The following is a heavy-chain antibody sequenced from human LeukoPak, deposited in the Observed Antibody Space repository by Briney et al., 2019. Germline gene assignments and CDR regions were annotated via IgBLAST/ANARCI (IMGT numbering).Heavy chain of an antibody. V-gene: IGHV3-64D*06. CDR1: GFTFSSYA. CDR3: ARVGLYCSGGSCYDC. CDR2: INSDGDST. J-gene: IGHJ4*02. Sequence: GGSLRLSCSASGFTFSSYAMHWVRQAAGEGLEYVSAINSDGDSTYYADSVKGRFTISRDNSKNTLYLQMSSLRPEDSAVYYCARVGLYCSGGSCYDCWGQGTLVTVSS. D-gene: IGHD2-15*01.